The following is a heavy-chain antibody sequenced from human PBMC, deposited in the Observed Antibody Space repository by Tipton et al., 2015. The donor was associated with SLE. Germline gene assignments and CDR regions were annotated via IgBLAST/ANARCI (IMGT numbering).Heavy chain of an antibody. CDR2: IYYSGST. D-gene: IGHD5-24*01. CDR3: ARGREHQYYFGY. J-gene: IGHJ4*02. CDR1: GGSVSSGSYY. V-gene: IGHV4-61*01. Sequence: TLSLTCTVSGGSVSSGSYYCSWIRQPPGKGLEWIGYIYYSGSTNYNPSLKSRVTISVDTSKNQFSLKLSSVTAADTAVYYCARGREHQYYFGYWGQGTLVTVS.